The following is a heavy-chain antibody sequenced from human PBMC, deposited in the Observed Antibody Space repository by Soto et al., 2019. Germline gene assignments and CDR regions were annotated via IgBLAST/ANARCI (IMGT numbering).Heavy chain of an antibody. V-gene: IGHV2-5*01. Sequence: QITLKESGPTLVKPTQTLTLTCTFSGFSLSTSAMGVGWIRQPPGKALEWLALIYWNDQRYSPSLRSRLTITKDTSSNQVVLTMTNMDPVDTATYYCARWDLLLSWDYWGQGTLVTVSS. CDR3: ARWDLLLSWDY. D-gene: IGHD1-26*01. J-gene: IGHJ4*02. CDR2: IYWNDQ. CDR1: GFSLSTSAMG.